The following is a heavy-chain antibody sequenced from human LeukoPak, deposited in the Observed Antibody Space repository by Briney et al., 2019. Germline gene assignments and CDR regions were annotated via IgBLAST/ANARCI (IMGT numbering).Heavy chain of an antibody. CDR2: INHGGST. V-gene: IGHV4-34*01. Sequence: SETLSLTCAVYSGSFSGYYWSCIRQPPGKGLEWIGEINHGGSTHYNPSLKSRVTISLDTSKNQFSLKLSSVTAADTAVYYCARGSNYYDRSGYYSPYYFDYWGQGTLVTVSS. CDR3: ARGSNYYDRSGYYSPYYFDY. D-gene: IGHD3-22*01. CDR1: SGSFSGYY. J-gene: IGHJ4*02.